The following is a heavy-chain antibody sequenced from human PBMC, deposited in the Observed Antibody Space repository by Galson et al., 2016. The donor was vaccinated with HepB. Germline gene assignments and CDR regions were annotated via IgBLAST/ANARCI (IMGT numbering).Heavy chain of an antibody. CDR1: GGTFSSYA. J-gene: IGHJ6*02. CDR3: AREAVPPYYYGMDV. D-gene: IGHD6-19*01. V-gene: IGHV1-69*13. CDR2: IIPMFGTA. Sequence: SVKVSCKASGGTFSSYAVSWVRQAPGQGLEWMEGIIPMFGTANYAQKFQGRVTITADESRSTGYMELSSLRSEDTAVYYCAREAVPPYYYGMDVWGQGTTVIVSS.